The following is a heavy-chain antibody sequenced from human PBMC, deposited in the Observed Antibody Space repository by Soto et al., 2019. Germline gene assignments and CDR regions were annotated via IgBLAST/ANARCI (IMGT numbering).Heavy chain of an antibody. CDR2: ISAYNGNT. D-gene: IGHD2-15*01. J-gene: IGHJ3*02. CDR1: GYPFTSYG. V-gene: IGHV1-18*01. Sequence: QVQLVQSGAEVKKPGASVKVSCKASGYPFTSYGISWVRQAPGQGLEWMGWISAYNGNTNYAQKLQGRVTMTTDTSTSTAYMELRSLRSDDTAVYYCARFPYSLNQPIDAFDIGGQGTMVTVSS. CDR3: ARFPYSLNQPIDAFDI.